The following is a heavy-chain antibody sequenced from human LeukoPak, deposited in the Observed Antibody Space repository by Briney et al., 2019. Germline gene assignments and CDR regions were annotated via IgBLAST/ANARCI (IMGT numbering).Heavy chain of an antibody. D-gene: IGHD4-23*01. CDR1: GGSISSGGYY. Sequence: PSETLPLTCTVSGGSISSGGYYWSWIRQHPGKGLEWIGYIYYSGSTYYNPSLKSRVTISVDTSKSQFSLKLSSVTAADTAVYYCARECQFQYGGNYYDYWGQGTLVTVSS. V-gene: IGHV4-31*03. CDR3: ARECQFQYGGNYYDY. CDR2: IYYSGST. J-gene: IGHJ4*02.